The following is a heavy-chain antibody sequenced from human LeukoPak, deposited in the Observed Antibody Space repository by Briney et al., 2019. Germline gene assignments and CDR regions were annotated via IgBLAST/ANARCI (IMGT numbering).Heavy chain of an antibody. D-gene: IGHD6-19*01. Sequence: ASVKVSCKVSGYTLTELSMHWVRQAPGKGLEWMGGFDPEDGETIYAQKFQGRVTMTEDTSTDTAYMELSSLRSEDTAVYYCAKLRLDSSGWPSWFDPWGQGTLVTVSS. J-gene: IGHJ5*02. CDR1: GYTLTELS. V-gene: IGHV1-24*01. CDR3: AKLRLDSSGWPSWFDP. CDR2: FDPEDGET.